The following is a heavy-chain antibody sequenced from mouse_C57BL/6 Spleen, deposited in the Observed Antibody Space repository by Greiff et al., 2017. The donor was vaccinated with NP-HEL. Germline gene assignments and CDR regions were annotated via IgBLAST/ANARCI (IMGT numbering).Heavy chain of an antibody. J-gene: IGHJ1*03. Sequence: QVQLKESGPELVKPGASVKISCKASGYAFSSSWMNWVKQRPGKGLEWIGRIYPGDGDTNYNGKFKGKATLTADKSSSTAYMQLSSLTSEDSAVYFCATITTVVENGYFDVWGTGTTVTVSS. CDR1: GYAFSSSW. V-gene: IGHV1-82*01. CDR2: IYPGDGDT. D-gene: IGHD1-1*01. CDR3: ATITTVVENGYFDV.